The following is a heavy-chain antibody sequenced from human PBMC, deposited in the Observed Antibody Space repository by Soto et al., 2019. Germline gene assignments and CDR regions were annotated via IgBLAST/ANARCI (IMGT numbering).Heavy chain of an antibody. CDR1: GFTFSSYA. CDR3: AKGLTYYYDSSGYPQDY. V-gene: IGHV3-23*01. Sequence: PGGSLRLSCAASGFTFSSYAMSWVRQAPGKGLEWVSAISGSGGSTYYADSVKGRFTISRDNSKNTLYLQMNSLRAEDTAVYYCAKGLTYYYDSSGYPQDYWGQGTLVTVSS. D-gene: IGHD3-22*01. J-gene: IGHJ4*02. CDR2: ISGSGGST.